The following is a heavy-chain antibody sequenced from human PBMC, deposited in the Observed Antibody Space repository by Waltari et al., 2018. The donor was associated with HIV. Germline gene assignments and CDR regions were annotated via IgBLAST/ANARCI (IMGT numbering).Heavy chain of an antibody. Sequence: EVQLVESGGGLVQPGGSLRLSCAASGFTFSSNWMPWVRQAPGTGLVCVARIKSDGSSTSYADSVKGRFTISRDNAKNTLYLQMNSLRAEDTAVYYCARDSPGDYYDSSGYYDYWGQGTLVTVSS. CDR2: IKSDGSST. D-gene: IGHD3-22*01. CDR1: GFTFSSNW. V-gene: IGHV3-74*01. CDR3: ARDSPGDYYDSSGYYDY. J-gene: IGHJ4*02.